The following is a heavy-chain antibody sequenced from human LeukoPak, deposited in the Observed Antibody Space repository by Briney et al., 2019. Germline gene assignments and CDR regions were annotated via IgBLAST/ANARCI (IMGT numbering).Heavy chain of an antibody. Sequence: PGGSLRLSCAASGFTLSSYEMNWVRQAPGKGLEWVSYIRSSGSIIFYADSVKGRFTISRDNAKNSLYLQMNSLRAEDTAVYYCARVNDYGGNDDAFDIWGQGTMVTVSS. V-gene: IGHV3-48*03. J-gene: IGHJ3*02. CDR1: GFTLSSYE. CDR2: IRSSGSII. CDR3: ARVNDYGGNDDAFDI. D-gene: IGHD4-23*01.